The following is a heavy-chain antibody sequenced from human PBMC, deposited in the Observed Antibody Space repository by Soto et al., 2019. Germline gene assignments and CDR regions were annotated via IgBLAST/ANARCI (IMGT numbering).Heavy chain of an antibody. J-gene: IGHJ6*02. CDR3: ARHVRYFSGWYEDYCYYGMDV. CDR2: IYPGDSDT. D-gene: IGHD6-19*01. Sequence: PGESLKISCKGSGYSFTSYWIGWVRQMPGKGLEWMGIIYPGDSDTRYSPSFQGQVTISADKSISTAYLQWSSLKASDTAMYYCARHVRYFSGWYEDYCYYGMDVWGQGTTVTVS. CDR1: GYSFTSYW. V-gene: IGHV5-51*01.